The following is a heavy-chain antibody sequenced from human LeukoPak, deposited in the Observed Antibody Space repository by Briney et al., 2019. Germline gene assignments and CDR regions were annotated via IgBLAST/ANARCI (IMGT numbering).Heavy chain of an antibody. J-gene: IGHJ6*03. Sequence: PSETLSLTCTVSGYSISSGYYWGWIRQPPGKGLEWIGSIYHSGSTYYNPSLKSRVTISVDTFKNQFSLKLSSVTAADTAVYYCARLHYGGNYGYYYYYMDVWGKGTTVTISS. D-gene: IGHD4-23*01. CDR3: ARLHYGGNYGYYYYYMDV. V-gene: IGHV4-38-2*02. CDR1: GYSISSGYY. CDR2: IYHSGST.